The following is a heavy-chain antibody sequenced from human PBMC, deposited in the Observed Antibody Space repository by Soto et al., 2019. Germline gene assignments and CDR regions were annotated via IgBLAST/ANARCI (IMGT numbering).Heavy chain of an antibody. Sequence: GESLKISCKGSGYSFTSYWISWVRQMPGKGLEWMGRIDPSDSYTNYSPSSQGHVTISADKSISTAYLQWSSLKASDTAMYYCARHRNDYYYYGMDVWGKGTTVTVSS. V-gene: IGHV5-10-1*01. CDR3: ARHRNDYYYYGMDV. CDR1: GYSFTSYW. CDR2: IDPSDSYT. J-gene: IGHJ6*04.